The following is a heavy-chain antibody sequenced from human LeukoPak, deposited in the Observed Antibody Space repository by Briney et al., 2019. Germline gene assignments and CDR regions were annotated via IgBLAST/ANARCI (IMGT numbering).Heavy chain of an antibody. V-gene: IGHV3-15*01. Sequence: GGSLRLFCAASGLTFSSAWMSWVRQAPGKGLEWVGRIKSKTDGWTTDYAAPVKGRFTISRDDSKSTLYLQMNSLKTEDTAVYYCTTDEFTDCVWGSYRKFDYWGQGTLVTVSS. CDR2: IKSKTDGWTT. CDR1: GLTFSSAW. J-gene: IGHJ4*02. CDR3: TTDEFTDCVWGSYRKFDY. D-gene: IGHD3-16*02.